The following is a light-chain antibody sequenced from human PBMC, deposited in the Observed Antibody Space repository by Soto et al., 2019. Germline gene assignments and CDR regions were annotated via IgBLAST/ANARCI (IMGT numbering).Light chain of an antibody. Sequence: EIVLTQSPGTLSVSPGERATLSCRASQSVSSSYLAWYQQKPGQAPRLLIYGASSRATGIPDRFSGSGSGTDFTLTISSLEPEDFAVYYCQQRSNWPPITFGQGTRLE. CDR2: GAS. CDR1: QSVSSSY. V-gene: IGKV3D-20*02. CDR3: QQRSNWPPIT. J-gene: IGKJ5*01.